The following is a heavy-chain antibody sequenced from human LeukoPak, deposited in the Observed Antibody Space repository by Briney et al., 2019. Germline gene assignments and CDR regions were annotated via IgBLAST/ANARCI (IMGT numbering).Heavy chain of an antibody. Sequence: SQTLSLTCTVSNGPISSYDSYWSWIRQPPGKGLDWIAYIYYGGSTDSTPSLKSRVTISVDTSKNQFSLKLSSVTAADTAVYYCARRPRYSSSSRYYYYGMDVWGQGTTVTVSS. CDR2: IYYGGST. CDR1: NGPISSYDSY. D-gene: IGHD6-6*01. V-gene: IGHV4-30-4*01. CDR3: ARRPRYSSSSRYYYYGMDV. J-gene: IGHJ6*02.